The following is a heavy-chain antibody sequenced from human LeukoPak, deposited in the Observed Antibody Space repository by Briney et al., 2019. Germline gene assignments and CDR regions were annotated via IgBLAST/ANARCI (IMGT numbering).Heavy chain of an antibody. Sequence: SETLSLTCAVYGGLFSDYFWTWIRQPPGKGLEWIGEINHSGSTNYNPSLRSRVTISVDTSKNRFSLKLSSVTAADTAVYYCARAPLHYYESSGYYWHDPWGQGTLVTVSS. CDR2: INHSGST. CDR3: ARAPLHYYESSGYYWHDP. V-gene: IGHV4-34*01. CDR1: GGLFSDYF. D-gene: IGHD3-22*01. J-gene: IGHJ5*02.